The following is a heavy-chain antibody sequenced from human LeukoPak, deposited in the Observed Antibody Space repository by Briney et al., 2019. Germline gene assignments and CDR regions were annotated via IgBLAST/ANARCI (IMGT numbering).Heavy chain of an antibody. CDR2: IYYSGST. Sequence: PSQTLSLTCTVSSDSISSGGNYWSWLRQHPGKGLEWIGYIYYSGSTYYNPSLKSRLTISVDTSKNQFSLKLSSVTAADTAAYYCARWGNSGYASGYFDYWGQGTLVTVSS. CDR1: SDSISSGGNY. D-gene: IGHD5-12*01. CDR3: ARWGNSGYASGYFDY. J-gene: IGHJ4*02. V-gene: IGHV4-31*03.